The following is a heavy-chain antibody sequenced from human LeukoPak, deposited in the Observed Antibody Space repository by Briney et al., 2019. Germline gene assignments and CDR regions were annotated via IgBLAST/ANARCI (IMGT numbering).Heavy chain of an antibody. Sequence: PSETLSLTCTVSVGSVSSSSYYWGWIRQPPGKGLEWIGSIYYSGSTYYNPSLKSRVTISVDTSKNQFSLNLSSVTAADTAVYYCARVRRSSRYFDYWGQGTLVTVSS. CDR2: IYYSGST. CDR1: VGSVSSSSYY. CDR3: ARVRRSSRYFDY. J-gene: IGHJ4*02. V-gene: IGHV4-39*07. D-gene: IGHD6-13*01.